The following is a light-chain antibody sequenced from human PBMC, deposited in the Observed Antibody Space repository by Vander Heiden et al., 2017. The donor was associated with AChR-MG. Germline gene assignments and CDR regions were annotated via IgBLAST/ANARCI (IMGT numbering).Light chain of an antibody. V-gene: IGKV3-11*01. Sequence: EIVLTQSPATLSSSPGERATLSCRASQSVSNHLAWYQQRPGQAPRLLIYDASKRATGIPGRFSGSGSGTDFTLTISSLEPEDFAVYYCQQRSNWPPLFTFGPGTKVDIK. J-gene: IGKJ3*01. CDR1: QSVSNH. CDR2: DAS. CDR3: QQRSNWPPLFT.